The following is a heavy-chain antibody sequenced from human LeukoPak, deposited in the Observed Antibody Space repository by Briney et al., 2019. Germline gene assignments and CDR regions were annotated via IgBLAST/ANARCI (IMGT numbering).Heavy chain of an antibody. CDR2: INHSGST. V-gene: IGHV4-34*01. Sequence: PSETLSLTCAVYGGSFSGYYWSWIRQPPGKGLEWIGEINHSGSTNYNPSLKSRVTISVDTSKNQFSLKLSSVTAADTAVYYCARRSGAGSYRHFDYWGEGTLVTVSS. CDR3: ARRSGAGSYRHFDY. D-gene: IGHD1-26*01. CDR1: GGSFSGYY. J-gene: IGHJ4*02.